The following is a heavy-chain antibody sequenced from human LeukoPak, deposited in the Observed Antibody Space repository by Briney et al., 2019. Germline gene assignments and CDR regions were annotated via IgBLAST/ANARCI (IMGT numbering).Heavy chain of an antibody. CDR3: ARDMNVDTAMDI. V-gene: IGHV3-74*01. J-gene: IGHJ3*02. CDR2: INSDASTT. Sequence: GGSLRLSCAASGFTFSDYYMSWIRQAPGKGLVWVSFINSDASTTAYADSVKGRFTISRDNAKNTLYLQMNSLRVEDTAVYYCARDMNVDTAMDIWGQGTLVTVSS. D-gene: IGHD5-18*01. CDR1: GFTFSDYY.